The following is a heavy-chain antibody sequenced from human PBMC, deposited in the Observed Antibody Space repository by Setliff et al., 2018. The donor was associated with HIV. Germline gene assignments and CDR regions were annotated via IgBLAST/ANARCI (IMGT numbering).Heavy chain of an antibody. D-gene: IGHD3-22*01. Sequence: LRLSCTVSGSLTSYYWSWIRQSPGKGLEWIGYIYYSGPTNYNPSLKSRVTISVDASRNQFYLKLSSVTAADTAVYYCARLHYDSRGYYHPYWGQGALVTVSS. J-gene: IGHJ4*02. CDR1: GSLTSYY. CDR2: IYYSGPT. CDR3: ARLHYDSRGYYHPY. V-gene: IGHV4-59*01.